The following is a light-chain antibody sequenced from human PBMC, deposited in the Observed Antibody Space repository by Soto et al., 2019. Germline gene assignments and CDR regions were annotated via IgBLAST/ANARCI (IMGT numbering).Light chain of an antibody. J-gene: IGKJ4*01. CDR2: DAS. CDR1: QDISNY. CDR3: QQYDNLPLT. Sequence: DIQMTQSPSSLSASVGDRVTITCQASQDISNYLNWYQQIPGKAPKLLIYDASNLETGVPSGFSGXGSGTDFTFTISSLQPEDIATYYCQQYDNLPLTFGGGTKVDIK. V-gene: IGKV1-33*01.